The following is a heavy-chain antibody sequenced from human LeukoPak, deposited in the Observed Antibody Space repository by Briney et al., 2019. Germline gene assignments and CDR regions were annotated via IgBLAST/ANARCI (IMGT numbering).Heavy chain of an antibody. CDR3: ARHPAYGSTPGY. D-gene: IGHD6-13*01. CDR2: IYHSGST. Sequence: KPSETLSLTCAISGYSISSGYYWGWIRQPPGTGLEWIGSIYHSGSTYYNPSLKSRVTISVDTSKNQFSLKLSSVTAADTAVYYCARHPAYGSTPGYWGQGSLVTVSS. V-gene: IGHV4-38-2*01. CDR1: GYSISSGYY. J-gene: IGHJ4*02.